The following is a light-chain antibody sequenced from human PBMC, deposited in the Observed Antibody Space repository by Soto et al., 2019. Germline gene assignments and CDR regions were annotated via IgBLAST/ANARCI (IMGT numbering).Light chain of an antibody. J-gene: IGLJ2*01. Sequence: QSALTQPASVSGSPGQSITVSCTGTSSDIGGHNYVYWYQQHPGKVPKLIIYEVSNRPSGVSNRFSGSKSGNTASLTVSGLQAEDEADDYCSSYTTTSTVVFGGGTKLTVL. CDR3: SSYTTTSTVV. CDR1: SSDIGGHNY. V-gene: IGLV2-14*01. CDR2: EVS.